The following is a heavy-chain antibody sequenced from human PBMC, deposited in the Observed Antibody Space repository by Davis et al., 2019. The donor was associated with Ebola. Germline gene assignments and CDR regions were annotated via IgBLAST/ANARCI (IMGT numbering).Heavy chain of an antibody. Sequence: GESLKISCAASGFTFSSYAMHWVRQAPGKGLEWVAVIPYDGSNKYYADSVKGRFTISRDNSKNTLYLQMNSLRAEDMAVYYCAGIAARLGVDYWGQGTLVTVSS. CDR2: IPYDGSNK. V-gene: IGHV3-30-3*01. J-gene: IGHJ4*02. D-gene: IGHD6-6*01. CDR1: GFTFSSYA. CDR3: AGIAARLGVDY.